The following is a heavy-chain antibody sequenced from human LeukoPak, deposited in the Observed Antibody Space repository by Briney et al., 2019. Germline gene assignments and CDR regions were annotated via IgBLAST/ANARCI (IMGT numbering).Heavy chain of an antibody. D-gene: IGHD2-15*01. J-gene: IGHJ6*02. CDR1: GGSISSGSYY. CDR3: ARHKKGRFCSGGSCHYYYGMDV. V-gene: IGHV4-61*02. Sequence: PSETLSLTCTVSGGSISSGSYYWSWIRQPAGKGLEWIGRIYTSGSTNYNPSLKSRVTISVDTSKNQFSLKLSSVTAADTAVYYCARHKKGRFCSGGSCHYYYGMDVWGQGTTVTVSS. CDR2: IYTSGST.